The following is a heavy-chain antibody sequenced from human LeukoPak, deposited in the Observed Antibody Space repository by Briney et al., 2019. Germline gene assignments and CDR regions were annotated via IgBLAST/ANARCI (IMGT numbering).Heavy chain of an antibody. CDR1: GYTFTSYY. V-gene: IGHV1-2*02. D-gene: IGHD1-26*01. J-gene: IGHJ4*02. CDR3: ARVSRVSEVGATTGLVY. Sequence: ASVKVSCKASGYTFTSYYMHWVRQAPGQGLEWMGWINPNSGGTNYAQKFQGRVTMTRDTSISTAYMELSRLRSDDTAVYYCARVSRVSEVGATTGLVYWGQGTLVTVSS. CDR2: INPNSGGT.